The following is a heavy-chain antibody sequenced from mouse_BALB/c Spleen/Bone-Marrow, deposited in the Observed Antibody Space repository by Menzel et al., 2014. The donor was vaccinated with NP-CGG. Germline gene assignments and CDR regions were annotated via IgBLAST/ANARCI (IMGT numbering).Heavy chain of an antibody. V-gene: IGHV1S81*02. J-gene: IGHJ2*01. CDR1: GYTFTSYW. CDR2: IDPSTGRT. Sequence: QVQLQQPGAELVKPGAPVKLSCKASGYTFTSYWMHWVKQRPGQGLEWIGEIDPSTGRTDYNKKFKSQATLTVDKSSSTAYMHLSSLTSEDSAVYYCARINGYDYWGQGTTLTVSS. CDR3: ARINGYDY. D-gene: IGHD2-2*01.